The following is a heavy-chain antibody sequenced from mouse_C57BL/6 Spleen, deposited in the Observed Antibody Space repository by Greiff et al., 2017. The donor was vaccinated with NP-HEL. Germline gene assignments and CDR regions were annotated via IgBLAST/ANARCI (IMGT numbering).Heavy chain of an antibody. Sequence: EVQLVESGGGLVKPGGSLKLSCAASGFTFSDYGMHWVRQAPEKGLEWVAYISSGSSTIYYADTVKGRFTISRDNAKNTLFLQMTSLRSEDTAMYYCATNYYGSSGYFDYWGQGTTLTVSS. CDR3: ATNYYGSSGYFDY. CDR1: GFTFSDYG. V-gene: IGHV5-17*01. CDR2: ISSGSSTI. J-gene: IGHJ2*01. D-gene: IGHD1-1*01.